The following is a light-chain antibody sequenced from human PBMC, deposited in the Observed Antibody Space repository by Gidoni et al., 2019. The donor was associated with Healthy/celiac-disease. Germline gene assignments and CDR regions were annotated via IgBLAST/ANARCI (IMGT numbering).Light chain of an antibody. J-gene: IGKJ1*01. CDR3: QQHNNWPPWT. CDR2: GAS. Sequence: EIVMTQSPATPSVAPGESATLSCRASQSVSSNLAWYQQQPGQAPRLLLYGASTSAPGIPARCSGSGAWTEFTLTISSLQSEDFAAYYCQQHNNWPPWTFGQGTKVEIK. CDR1: QSVSSN. V-gene: IGKV3-15*01.